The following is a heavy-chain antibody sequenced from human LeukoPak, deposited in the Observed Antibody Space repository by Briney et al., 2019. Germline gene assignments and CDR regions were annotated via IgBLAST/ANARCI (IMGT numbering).Heavy chain of an antibody. CDR2: IYYSGST. Sequence: SETLSLTCTVSGGSISSYYWSWIRQPPGKGLEWIGSIYYSGSTYYNPSLKSRVTISVDTSKNQFSLKLSSVTAADTAVYYCASLDSYYDILTGYSPYYYMDVWGKGTTVTVSS. J-gene: IGHJ6*03. V-gene: IGHV4-59*12. D-gene: IGHD3-9*01. CDR3: ASLDSYYDILTGYSPYYYMDV. CDR1: GGSISSYY.